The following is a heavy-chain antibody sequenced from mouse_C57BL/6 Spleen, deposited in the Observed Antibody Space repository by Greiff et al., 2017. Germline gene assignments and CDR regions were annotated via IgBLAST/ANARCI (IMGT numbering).Heavy chain of an antibody. CDR1: GYTFTSYW. D-gene: IGHD2-3*01. J-gene: IGHJ2*01. CDR3: ARYGVDDGYYEDY. Sequence: QVQLQQPGAELVKPGASVKLSCKASGYTFTSYWMHWVKQRPGQGLEWIGMIHPNSGSTNYNEKFKSKATLTLDKSSSTAYMQLSSLTSEDSAVYYCARYGVDDGYYEDYWGQGTTLTVSS. CDR2: IHPNSGST. V-gene: IGHV1-64*01.